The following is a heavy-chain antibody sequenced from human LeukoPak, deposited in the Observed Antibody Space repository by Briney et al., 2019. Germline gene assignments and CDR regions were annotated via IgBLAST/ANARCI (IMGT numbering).Heavy chain of an antibody. CDR3: ARGKKGRVAVAGYYFDY. J-gene: IGHJ4*02. Sequence: SETLSLTCAVYGGSFSGYYWSWIRQPPGKGLEWIGEINHSGSTNYNPSLKSRVTISVDTSKNQFSLKLSSVTAADTAVYYCARGKKGRVAVAGYYFDYWGQGTLVTVSS. CDR2: INHSGST. D-gene: IGHD6-19*01. CDR1: GGSFSGYY. V-gene: IGHV4-34*01.